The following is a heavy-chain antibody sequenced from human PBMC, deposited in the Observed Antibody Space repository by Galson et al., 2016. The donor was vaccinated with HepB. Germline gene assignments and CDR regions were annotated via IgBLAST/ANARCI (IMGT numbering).Heavy chain of an antibody. CDR2: IFHSGTT. CDR1: GGSISSSRYY. V-gene: IGHV4-39*07. J-gene: IGHJ5*01. D-gene: IGHD3-9*01. Sequence: ETLSLTCSVSGGSISSSRYYWGWIRQPPGKGLEWIGSIFHSGTTYYSPSLRGRVTMSLDRSKNQFSLNLISVTAADTAIYFCARDPRIDLVPDSWGQGTLVTVSS. CDR3: ARDPRIDLVPDS.